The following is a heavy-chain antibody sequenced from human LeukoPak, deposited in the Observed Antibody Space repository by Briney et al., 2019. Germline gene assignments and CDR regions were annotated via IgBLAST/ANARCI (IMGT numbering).Heavy chain of an antibody. CDR1: GGTFSSYA. CDR2: IIPIFGTA. D-gene: IGHD6-19*01. V-gene: IGHV1-69*05. J-gene: IGHJ3*02. Sequence: SVKVSCKASGGTFSSYAISWVRQAPGQGLEWMGGIIPIFGTANYAQKFQGRVTITTDDSTSTAYMELSSLRSEDRAVYYCARELTLQQWLVPGAFDIWGQGTMVTVSS. CDR3: ARELTLQQWLVPGAFDI.